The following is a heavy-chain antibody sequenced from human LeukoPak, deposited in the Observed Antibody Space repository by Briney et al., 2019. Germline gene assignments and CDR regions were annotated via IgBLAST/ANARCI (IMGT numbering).Heavy chain of an antibody. V-gene: IGHV1-46*01. Sequence: ASVKVSCTASGYTFTNYYIHWVRQAPGQGLEWMGLINPGGGNTNYAQNFQGRVTMTRDTSASTVYMELSSLRSEDTAIYYCARAGGRSWFDPWGQGTLVTVSS. CDR2: INPGGGNT. J-gene: IGHJ5*02. CDR3: ARAGGRSWFDP. CDR1: GYTFTNYY.